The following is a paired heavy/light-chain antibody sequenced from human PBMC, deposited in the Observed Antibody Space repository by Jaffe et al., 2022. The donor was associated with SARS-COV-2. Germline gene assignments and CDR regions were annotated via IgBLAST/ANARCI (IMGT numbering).Heavy chain of an antibody. V-gene: IGHV3-15*01. CDR1: GFTFRNVW. D-gene: IGHD6-13*01. J-gene: IGHJ4*02. CDR2: IITNDEGGTT. Sequence: EVQLAESGGDSVKPGGSLRLSCAASGFTFRNVWMSWVRQAPGKGLEWVGRIITNDEGGTTHYAAPVRGRFTISRDDSKNTLYLQMNSLKTEDTAVYYCTSPRISSSRIDYWGQGTLVTVSS. CDR3: TSPRISSSRIDY.
Light chain of an antibody. Sequence: QSVLTQPPSSSGTPGQRVTISCSGSSSNIGSDIVNWYQQLPGTAPKLLIYTNDQRPSGVPDRFSGSKSGTSASLAISGLQSEDEADYYCATWDDSLNAVVFGGGTKLTVL. CDR2: TND. CDR1: SSNIGSDI. V-gene: IGLV1-44*01. J-gene: IGLJ2*01. CDR3: ATWDDSLNAVV.